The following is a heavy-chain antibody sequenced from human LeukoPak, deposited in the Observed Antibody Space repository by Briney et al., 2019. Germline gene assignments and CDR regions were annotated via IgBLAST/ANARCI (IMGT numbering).Heavy chain of an antibody. CDR3: ASHIVVVTAIRYYAMDV. D-gene: IGHD2-2*01. CDR2: ITTSSSYI. CDR1: GFSFGSYD. V-gene: IGHV3-21*01. Sequence: GGSLRLSCAASGFSFGSYDMNRVRQAPGKGLEWVSSITTSSSYIYYADSVKGRFTVSRDNAKNSLYLQMNSLRAEDTAVYYCASHIVVVTAIRYYAMDVWGQGTTVTVS. J-gene: IGHJ6*02.